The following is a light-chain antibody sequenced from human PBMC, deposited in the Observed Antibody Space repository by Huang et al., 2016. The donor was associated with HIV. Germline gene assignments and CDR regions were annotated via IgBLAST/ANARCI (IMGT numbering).Light chain of an antibody. Sequence: EILLTQSPATLSVSPGARATLSCRASQTVSEHLAWFQQRPGQAPRLLIYGASNRATGIPARFSGRGSGTEFSLTITNLQSDDFALYFCHQYYTLPRTFGQGTKVEIK. J-gene: IGKJ1*01. CDR2: GAS. CDR1: QTVSEH. V-gene: IGKV3-15*01. CDR3: HQYYTLPRT.